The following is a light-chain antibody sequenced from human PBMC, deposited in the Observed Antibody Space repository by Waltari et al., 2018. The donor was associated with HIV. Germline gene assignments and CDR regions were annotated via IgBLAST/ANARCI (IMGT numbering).Light chain of an antibody. CDR1: QSISTY. J-gene: IGKJ2*01. Sequence: DIQMTQSPSSLSASVGDRVTITCRASQSISTYLNWYQQKPGKAPTLLIYAASNLQGGVPSRFSGTGSETDFTLTISSLQAEDFATYHCQQAHSFPYTFGQGTKVDIK. V-gene: IGKV1-39*01. CDR2: AAS. CDR3: QQAHSFPYT.